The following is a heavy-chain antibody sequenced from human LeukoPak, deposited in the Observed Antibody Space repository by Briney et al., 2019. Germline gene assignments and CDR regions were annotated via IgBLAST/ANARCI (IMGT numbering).Heavy chain of an antibody. CDR1: GGSINSSSYY. CDR2: IYYSGST. V-gene: IGHV4-39*07. D-gene: IGHD2-2*01. Sequence: SETLSLTCTVSGGSINSSSYYWGWIRQPPGKGLEWIGSIYYSGSTYYNPSPKSRVTISVDTSKNQFSLKLSSVTAADTAVYYCARDEYCSSTSCYEEGWFDPWGQGTLVTVSS. J-gene: IGHJ5*02. CDR3: ARDEYCSSTSCYEEGWFDP.